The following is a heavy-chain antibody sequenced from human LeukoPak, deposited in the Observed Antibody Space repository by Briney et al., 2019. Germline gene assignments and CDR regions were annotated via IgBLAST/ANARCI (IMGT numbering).Heavy chain of an antibody. Sequence: ASVKVSCKASGYSFDRYAISWVRQAPGQGLEWMGWISAYNGNTNYAQKFQGRVTMTTDTSTTTAYMELRGLRSDDTAVYYCARPGGDYGIRGFYFWGQGTLVTVSS. V-gene: IGHV1-18*01. CDR1: GYSFDRYA. CDR3: ARPGGDYGIRGFYF. D-gene: IGHD4-17*01. CDR2: ISAYNGNT. J-gene: IGHJ4*02.